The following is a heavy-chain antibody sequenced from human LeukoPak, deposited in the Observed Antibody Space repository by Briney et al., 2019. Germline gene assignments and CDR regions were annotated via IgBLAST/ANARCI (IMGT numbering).Heavy chain of an antibody. J-gene: IGHJ4*02. CDR3: AKDVSLYGDYVFDY. CDR1: GFTFDDYA. D-gene: IGHD4-17*01. V-gene: IGHV3-9*01. Sequence: PGGSLRLSCAASGFTFDDYARHWVRQAPGKGLEWVSGISWNSGSIGYADSVKGRFTISRDNAKNSLYLQMNSLRAEDTALYYCAKDVSLYGDYVFDYWGQGTLVTVSS. CDR2: ISWNSGSI.